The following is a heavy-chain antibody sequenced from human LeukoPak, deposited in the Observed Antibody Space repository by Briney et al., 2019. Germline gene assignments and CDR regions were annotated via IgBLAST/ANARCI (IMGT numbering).Heavy chain of an antibody. Sequence: GGFLRLSCAVSGLTFDEFTLHWVRQAPGKGLKWVSLITSGGLSTFYADSVKGRLTISRDNSANSLYLQLTSLRTEDSALYYCVAISVAGTTFLDFWGQGTLVTVSS. CDR3: VAISVAGTTFLDF. V-gene: IGHV3-43*01. CDR1: GLTFDEFT. J-gene: IGHJ4*02. CDR2: ITSGGLST. D-gene: IGHD6-19*01.